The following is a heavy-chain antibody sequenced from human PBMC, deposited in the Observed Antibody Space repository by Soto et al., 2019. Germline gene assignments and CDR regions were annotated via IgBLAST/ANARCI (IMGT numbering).Heavy chain of an antibody. Sequence: GGSLRLSCTVSGFTFGNYAMSWVRQAPGKGLEWVSGINWNGASAGYADSVKGRFTISRDNSKNTLYLQMNSLRAEDTAVYYCTSGPPMYCSSSSCYASPFDYWGQGTLVTVSS. CDR3: TSGPPMYCSSSSCYASPFDY. CDR1: GFTFGNYA. V-gene: IGHV3-20*04. CDR2: INWNGASA. D-gene: IGHD2-2*01. J-gene: IGHJ4*02.